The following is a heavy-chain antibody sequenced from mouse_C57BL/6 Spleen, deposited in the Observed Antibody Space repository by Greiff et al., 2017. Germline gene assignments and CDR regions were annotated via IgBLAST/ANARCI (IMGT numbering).Heavy chain of an antibody. CDR2: INPNNGGT. CDR1: GYTFTDYN. D-gene: IGHD2-3*01. Sequence: EVQLVESGPELVKPGASVKIPCKASGYTFTDYNMDWVKQSHGKSLEWIGDINPNNGGTIYNQKFKGKATLTVDKSSSTAYMELRSLTSEDTAVYYCARLDDGYYANYWYCDVGGTGTTVTVSS. J-gene: IGHJ1*03. V-gene: IGHV1-18*01. CDR3: ARLDDGYYANYWYCDV.